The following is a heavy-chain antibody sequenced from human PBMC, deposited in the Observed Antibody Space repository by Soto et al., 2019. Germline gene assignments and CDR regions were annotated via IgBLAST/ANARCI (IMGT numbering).Heavy chain of an antibody. J-gene: IGHJ5*02. CDR2: IYYSGST. Sequence: QVQLQESGPGLVKPSQTLSLTCTVSGGSISSGDYYWSWIRQPPGKGLEWIGYIYYSGSTYYNPSLKSRVTISVDTAKNQFSLKLSSVTAADTAVYDCARGGEPVEGSQYNWFDPWGQGTLVTVSS. CDR3: ARGGEPVEGSQYNWFDP. D-gene: IGHD3-16*01. V-gene: IGHV4-30-4*01. CDR1: GGSISSGDYY.